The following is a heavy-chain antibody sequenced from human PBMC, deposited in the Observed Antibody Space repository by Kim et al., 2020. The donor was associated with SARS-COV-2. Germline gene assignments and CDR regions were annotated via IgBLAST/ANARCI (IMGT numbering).Heavy chain of an antibody. J-gene: IGHJ6*02. D-gene: IGHD3-10*01. Sequence: GGSLRLSCAASGFTFRSYSINWFRQAPGKGLEWVASISASSSYIYYADSVKGRFTISRDNAKNSLYLEMNSLRAEDTAVYYCARGRIWFGELLNYYHGMAVWGQGTTVTVSS. CDR2: ISASSSYI. CDR3: ARGRIWFGELLNYYHGMAV. CDR1: GFTFRSYS. V-gene: IGHV3-21*01.